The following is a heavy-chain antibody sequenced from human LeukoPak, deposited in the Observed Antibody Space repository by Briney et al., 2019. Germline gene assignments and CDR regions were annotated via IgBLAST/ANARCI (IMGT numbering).Heavy chain of an antibody. J-gene: IGHJ6*04. D-gene: IGHD3-10*01. CDR1: GFTFSSYA. CDR3: ARDRVTMVRGAPAYYYYYGMDV. V-gene: IGHV3-64*01. Sequence: GGSLRLSCAASGFTFSSYAMHWVRQAPGKGLEYVSAISSNGGSTYYANSVKGRFTISRDNSKNTLYLQMGSLRAEDMAVYYCARDRVTMVRGAPAYYYYYGMDVWGKGNTVTVSS. CDR2: ISSNGGST.